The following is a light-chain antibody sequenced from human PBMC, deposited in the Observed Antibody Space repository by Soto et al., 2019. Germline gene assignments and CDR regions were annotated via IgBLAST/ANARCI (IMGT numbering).Light chain of an antibody. J-gene: IGKJ4*01. Sequence: DIQMTQSPSTLSGSVGGRVTITCRASQTISSWSAWYQQKPGKAPKLRSYKASTLKRGGPSRVSGSGSGTEFTLPISSLQPDDVATYYCQQYSTYPLTFGGGTKVDIK. V-gene: IGKV1-5*03. CDR3: QQYSTYPLT. CDR1: QTISSW. CDR2: KAS.